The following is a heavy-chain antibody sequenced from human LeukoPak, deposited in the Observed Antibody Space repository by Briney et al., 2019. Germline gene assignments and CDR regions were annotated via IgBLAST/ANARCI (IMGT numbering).Heavy chain of an antibody. CDR3: ARAGEAAVAGKSGYYYYMDV. J-gene: IGHJ6*03. CDR2: INPSGGST. CDR1: GYTFTSYY. V-gene: IGHV1-46*01. Sequence: ASVKVSCKASGYTFTSYYMHWVRQAPGQGLEWMGIINPSGGSTSYAQKFQGRVTMTRDTSTSTVYMELSSLRSEDTAVYYCARAGEAAVAGKSGYYYYMDVLGKGTTVTISS. D-gene: IGHD6-19*01.